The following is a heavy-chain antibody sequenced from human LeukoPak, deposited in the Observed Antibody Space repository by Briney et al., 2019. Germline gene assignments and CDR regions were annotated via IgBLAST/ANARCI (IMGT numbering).Heavy chain of an antibody. CDR1: GGSISSSSYY. J-gene: IGHJ4*02. CDR3: ARLSHDSRWYFDY. D-gene: IGHD4-23*01. Sequence: SETLSLTCTVSGGSISSSSYYWGWIRQPPGKGLEWIGSIYYSGSTYYNPPLKSRVTISVDTSKNQFSLKLSSVTVADTAVYYCARLSHDSRWYFDYWGQGTLVTVSS. CDR2: IYYSGST. V-gene: IGHV4-39*01.